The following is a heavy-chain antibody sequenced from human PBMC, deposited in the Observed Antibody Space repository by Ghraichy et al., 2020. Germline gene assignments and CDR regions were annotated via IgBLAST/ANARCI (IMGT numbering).Heavy chain of an antibody. D-gene: IGHD1-7*01. CDR3: VRDKLELLRSYYYYYGMDV. V-gene: IGHV1-69*06. CDR1: GGTFSSYA. Sequence: SVKVSCKASGGTFSSYAISWVRQAPGQGLEWMGGIIPIFGTANYAQKFQGRVTITADKSTSTAYMELSSLRSEDTAVYYCVRDKLELLRSYYYYYGMDVWGQGTTVTVSS. J-gene: IGHJ6*02. CDR2: IIPIFGTA.